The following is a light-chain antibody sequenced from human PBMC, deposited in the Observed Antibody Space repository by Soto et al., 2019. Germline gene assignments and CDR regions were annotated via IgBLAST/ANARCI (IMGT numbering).Light chain of an antibody. J-gene: IGLJ3*02. CDR3: CSYGGSSTWV. CDR1: SSDVGSYNL. Sequence: QSVLTQPASVSGSPGQSITISCTGTSSDVGSYNLVSWYQQHPGKAPKLMNYEGSKRPSGVSNRFSGSTSGNTASLTISGLQAEDEAGYYCCSYGGSSTWVFGGGTQLTVL. CDR2: EGS. V-gene: IGLV2-23*01.